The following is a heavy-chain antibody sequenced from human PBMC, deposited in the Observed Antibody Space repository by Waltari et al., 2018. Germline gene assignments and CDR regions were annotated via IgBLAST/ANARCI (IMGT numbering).Heavy chain of an antibody. J-gene: IGHJ4*02. CDR1: GLNVFRTY. CDR2: IYSGGGTT. D-gene: IGHD5-12*01. CDR3: ARDRGASGYDFDY. Sequence: EVQLVESGGGLIQPGGSLRLSCEAPGLNVFRTYMSWVRQAPGKGLEWVSVIYSGGGTTSYADSVKGRFTISRDDSRNIVYLQMNSLRADDTAVYYCARDRGASGYDFDYWGQGVLVTVSS. V-gene: IGHV3-53*01.